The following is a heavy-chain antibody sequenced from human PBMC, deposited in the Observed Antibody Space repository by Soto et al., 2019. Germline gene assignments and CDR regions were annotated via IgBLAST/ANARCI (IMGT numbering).Heavy chain of an antibody. Sequence: QVQLQESGPGLVKPSETLSLTCTVSGGSISSYYWSWIRQPPGKGLEWIGYIYYSGSTNYNPSLKSRVTISVDTSKNQFSLKLSSVTAADTAVYYCARAVGGPWPLYFDYWGQGTLVTVSS. CDR2: IYYSGST. D-gene: IGHD3-16*01. CDR1: GGSISSYY. V-gene: IGHV4-59*01. CDR3: ARAVGGPWPLYFDY. J-gene: IGHJ4*02.